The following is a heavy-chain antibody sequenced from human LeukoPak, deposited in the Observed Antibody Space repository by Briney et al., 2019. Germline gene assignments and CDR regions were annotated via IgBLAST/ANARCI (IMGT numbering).Heavy chain of an antibody. CDR2: ISGSSTTM. Sequence: PGGTLRLSCAASGFTFITYSMNWVRQAPGKGLEWVSYISGSSTTMHYADSVKGRFSISRDNAKNSLYLQMNSLRAEDTAVYYCARDRPRFHIAAAGRGDYWGQGTLVTVSS. V-gene: IGHV3-48*04. CDR3: ARDRPRFHIAAAGRGDY. CDR1: GFTFITYS. D-gene: IGHD6-13*01. J-gene: IGHJ4*02.